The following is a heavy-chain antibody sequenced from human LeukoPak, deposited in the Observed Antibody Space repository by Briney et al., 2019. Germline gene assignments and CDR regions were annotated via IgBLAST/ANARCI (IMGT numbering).Heavy chain of an antibody. J-gene: IGHJ4*02. CDR1: GGSFSGYY. Sequence: SETLSLTCAVYGGSFSGYYWSWIRQPPGKGLEWIGEINHSGSTNYNPSLKSRVTISVDTSKNQFSLKLSSVTAADTAVYYCARALGYSYGQYYFDYWGQGTLVTVSS. D-gene: IGHD5-18*01. CDR3: ARALGYSYGQYYFDY. V-gene: IGHV4-34*01. CDR2: INHSGST.